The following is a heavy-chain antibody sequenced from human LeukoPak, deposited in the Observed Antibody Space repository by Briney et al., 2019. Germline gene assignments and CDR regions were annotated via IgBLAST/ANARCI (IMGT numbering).Heavy chain of an antibody. CDR2: INWDGGTT. CDR1: GFTFDDYT. V-gene: IGHV3-43*01. CDR3: AKDAGYCSGGSCYDIFDY. Sequence: GGYLRLSCAASGFTFDDYTMHWVRQALGKGLEWVSLINWDGGTTYYTDSVKGRFTISRDNSKNSLYLQMNSLRTEDTALYYCAKDAGYCSGGSCYDIFDYWGQGTLVTVSS. D-gene: IGHD2-15*01. J-gene: IGHJ4*02.